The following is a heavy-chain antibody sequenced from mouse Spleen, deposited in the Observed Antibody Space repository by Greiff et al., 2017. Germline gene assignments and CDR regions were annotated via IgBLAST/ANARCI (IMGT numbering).Heavy chain of an antibody. Sequence: VHLVESGPGLVQPSQSLSITCTVSGFSLTSYGVHWVRQSPGKGLEWLGVIWRGGSTDYNAAFMSRLSITKDNSKSQVFFKMNSLQADDTAIYYCAKPYDGYYDYFDYWGQGTTLTVSS. CDR3: AKPYDGYYDYFDY. V-gene: IGHV2-5*01. D-gene: IGHD2-3*01. J-gene: IGHJ2*01. CDR2: IWRGGST. CDR1: GFSLTSYG.